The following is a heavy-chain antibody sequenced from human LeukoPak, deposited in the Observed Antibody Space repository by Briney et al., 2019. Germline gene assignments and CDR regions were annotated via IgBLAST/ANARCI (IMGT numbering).Heavy chain of an antibody. V-gene: IGHV3-53*04. CDR1: GFIVSGTY. D-gene: IGHD6-6*01. Sequence: GGSLRLSCAASGFIVSGTYMSWVRQVPGKGLEWVSVVDNGGSAFYADSVKGRFTISRHNSKKTLYLQMNSLRAEDTAIYYCTRESLSRSRAMDVWGQGTTVTVSS. CDR3: TRESLSRSRAMDV. J-gene: IGHJ6*02. CDR2: VDNGGSA.